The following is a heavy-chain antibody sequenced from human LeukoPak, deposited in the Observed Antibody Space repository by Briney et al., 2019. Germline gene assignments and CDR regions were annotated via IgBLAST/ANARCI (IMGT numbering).Heavy chain of an antibody. Sequence: GGSLRLSCAASGFTFSSYWMSWVRQAPGKGLEWVANIKQDGSEKYDVDSVKGRFTISRDNAKNSLYLQMNSLRSDDTAVYYCATSNHVAPALGYFDSWGQGTLVTVSS. D-gene: IGHD5-18*01. CDR3: ATSNHVAPALGYFDS. CDR1: GFTFSSYW. CDR2: IKQDGSEK. V-gene: IGHV3-7*03. J-gene: IGHJ4*02.